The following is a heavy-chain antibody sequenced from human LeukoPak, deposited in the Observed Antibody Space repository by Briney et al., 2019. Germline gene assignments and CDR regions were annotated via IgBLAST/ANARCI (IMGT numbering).Heavy chain of an antibody. Sequence: PSETLSHTCAVSGGSISSSNWWSWVRQPPGKGLEWIGEIYHSGSTNYNPSLKSRVTISVDKSKNQFSLKLSSVTAADTAVYYCASPSTTVTTNRRLDIWGQGTMVTVSS. CDR3: ASPSTTVTTNRRLDI. D-gene: IGHD4-17*01. CDR2: IYHSGST. V-gene: IGHV4-4*02. CDR1: GGSISSSNW. J-gene: IGHJ3*02.